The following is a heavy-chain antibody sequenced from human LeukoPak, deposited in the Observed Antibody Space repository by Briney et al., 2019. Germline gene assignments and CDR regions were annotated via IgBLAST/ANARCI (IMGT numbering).Heavy chain of an antibody. CDR2: ISYDGSNK. J-gene: IGHJ4*02. CDR3: AKDRQWELTYYFDY. V-gene: IGHV3-30*18. Sequence: GGSLRLSCAASRFTFSNYVMHWVRQAPGKGLEWVAVISYDGSNKYYADSVKGRFTISRDNSKNTLYLQMNSLRAEDTAVYYCAKDRQWELTYYFDYWGQGTLVTVSS. CDR1: RFTFSNYV. D-gene: IGHD1-26*01.